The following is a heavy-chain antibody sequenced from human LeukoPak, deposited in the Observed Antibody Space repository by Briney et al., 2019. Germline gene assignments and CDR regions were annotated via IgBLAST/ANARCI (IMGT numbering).Heavy chain of an antibody. D-gene: IGHD2-2*01. CDR2: ISSSSSYI. CDR1: GFIFSSYS. V-gene: IGHV3-21*01. J-gene: IGHJ4*02. Sequence: GGTLRLSCAASGFIFSSYSMNWIRQAPGKGLEWVSSISSSSSYIYSADSLKGRFTISRDNAKNSLYLHLNSLRAEDTAVYYCARETFCTSTSCPIGDHFDYWGQGTLVTVSS. CDR3: ARETFCTSTSCPIGDHFDY.